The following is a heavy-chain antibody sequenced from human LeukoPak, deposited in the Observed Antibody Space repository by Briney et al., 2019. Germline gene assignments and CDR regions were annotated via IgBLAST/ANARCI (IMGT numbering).Heavy chain of an antibody. CDR1: GFTFDDHA. D-gene: IGHD1-7*01. J-gene: IGHJ4*02. CDR3: AKDLELEDY. Sequence: GGSLRLSCAASGFTFDDHAMHWVRQAPGKGLEWVSGVSWNSGSIGYADSVKGRFTISRDNAKNSLYLQMNSLRAEDTALYYCAKDLELEDYWGQGTLVTVSS. CDR2: VSWNSGSI. V-gene: IGHV3-9*01.